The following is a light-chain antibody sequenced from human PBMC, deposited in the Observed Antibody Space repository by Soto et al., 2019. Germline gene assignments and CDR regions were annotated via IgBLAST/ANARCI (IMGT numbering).Light chain of an antibody. V-gene: IGLV1-44*01. CDR1: SSNIGTSS. CDR2: TTN. Sequence: QSVLTQPHSASGTPGQRVTISCSGSSSNIGTSSVHWFQQLPGTAPKLLISTTNQRPSGVPERFSGSKSGTSAPLAISGLQSEDEADYYCAAWDDSLNGHFFGTGTKVTVL. J-gene: IGLJ1*01. CDR3: AAWDDSLNGHF.